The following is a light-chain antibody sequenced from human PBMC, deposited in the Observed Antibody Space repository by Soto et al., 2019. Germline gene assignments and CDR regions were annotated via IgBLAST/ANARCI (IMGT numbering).Light chain of an antibody. J-gene: IGKJ1*01. Sequence: AIRMTQSPSSFSASTGDRVTITCRASQGISSYLAWYQQKPGKAPKLLIYAASTLQSGVPSRFSGSGSGTDFTLTISCQQSEDFATYYCQQYYSYHRTFGQGTKVEIK. V-gene: IGKV1-8*01. CDR2: AAS. CDR1: QGISSY. CDR3: QQYYSYHRT.